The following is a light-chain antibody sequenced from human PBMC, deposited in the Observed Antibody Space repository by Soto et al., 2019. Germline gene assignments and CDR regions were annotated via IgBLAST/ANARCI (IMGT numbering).Light chain of an antibody. J-gene: IGKJ2*01. Sequence: EIVLTQSPATLSLSPGERATLSCRASQSVTSYLAWYQQKPGQAPRLLIFEVSNRATGIPARFSGSGSGTDFTLTISSLEPEDFAIYYCQQRSNWPPVYTFGQGTKLEIK. CDR1: QSVTSY. V-gene: IGKV3-11*01. CDR2: EVS. CDR3: QQRSNWPPVYT.